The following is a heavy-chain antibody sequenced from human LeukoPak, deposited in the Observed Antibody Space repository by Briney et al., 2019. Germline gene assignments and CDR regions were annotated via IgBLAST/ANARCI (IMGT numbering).Heavy chain of an antibody. V-gene: IGHV3-30*18. D-gene: IGHD6-19*01. Sequence: GGSLRLSCAASGFTFSSYGMHWVRQAPGKELEWVAVISYDGSNKYYADSVKGRFTISRDNSKNTLYLQMNSLRAEDTAVYYCAKDLRGSGWSPFDYWGQGTLVTASS. CDR3: AKDLRGSGWSPFDY. J-gene: IGHJ4*02. CDR2: ISYDGSNK. CDR1: GFTFSSYG.